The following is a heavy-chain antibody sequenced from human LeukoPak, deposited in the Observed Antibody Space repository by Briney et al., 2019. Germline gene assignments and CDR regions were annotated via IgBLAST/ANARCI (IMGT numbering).Heavy chain of an antibody. J-gene: IGHJ4*02. V-gene: IGHV1-2*06. CDR1: GYTFTGCY. CDR3: ARERKISFFGVACDY. CDR2: INPNGGGT. D-gene: IGHD3-3*01. Sequence: ASVKVSCKASGYTFTGCYMHWVRQAPGQGLEWMGRINPNGGGTNYAQKFQGRVTMTSDTSISTAYMELSRLRSDDTAVYYCARERKISFFGVACDYWGQGTLVTVSS.